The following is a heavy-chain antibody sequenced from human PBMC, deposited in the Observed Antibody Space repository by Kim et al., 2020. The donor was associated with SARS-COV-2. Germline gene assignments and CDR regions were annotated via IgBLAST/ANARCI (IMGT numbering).Heavy chain of an antibody. Sequence: VESLKISCQGSGYSFDTYWIAWVRQMPGQGLDWMGIIYPGDSDTRYSPSFQGQVTISADKSIRTAYLQWSSLKASDTAMYYCARGGGTNSRTFDIWGQGTMVTVYS. CDR2: IYPGDSDT. D-gene: IGHD3-16*01. J-gene: IGHJ3*02. CDR1: GYSFDTYW. V-gene: IGHV5-51*01. CDR3: ARGGGTNSRTFDI.